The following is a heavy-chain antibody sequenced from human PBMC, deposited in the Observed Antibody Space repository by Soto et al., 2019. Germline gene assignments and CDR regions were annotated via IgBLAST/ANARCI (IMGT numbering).Heavy chain of an antibody. CDR1: GYTFISYA. CDR3: ARDPGYSYGYN. Sequence: ASVKLSCKASGYTFISYASNWVRQAPGQRLEWMGWINAGNGNTKYSQKFQGRVTITRDTSASTGYMELSSLRSEDTAVYYCARDPGYSYGYNWGQGTLVTVS. J-gene: IGHJ4*02. V-gene: IGHV1-3*01. CDR2: INAGNGNT. D-gene: IGHD5-18*01.